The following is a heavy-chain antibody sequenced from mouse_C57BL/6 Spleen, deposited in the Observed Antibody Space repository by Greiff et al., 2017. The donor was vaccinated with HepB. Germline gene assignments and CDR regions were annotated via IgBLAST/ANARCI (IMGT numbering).Heavy chain of an antibody. Sequence: VQLQESGPGLVQPSQSLSITCTVSGFSLTSYGVHWVRQSPGKGLEWLGVIWRGGSTDYNAAFMSRLSITKDNSKSQVFFKMNSLQADDTAIYYCAKNSGSGYAMDYWGQGTSVTVSS. V-gene: IGHV2-5*01. CDR3: AKNSGSGYAMDY. J-gene: IGHJ4*01. CDR1: GFSLTSYG. CDR2: IWRGGST. D-gene: IGHD3-1*01.